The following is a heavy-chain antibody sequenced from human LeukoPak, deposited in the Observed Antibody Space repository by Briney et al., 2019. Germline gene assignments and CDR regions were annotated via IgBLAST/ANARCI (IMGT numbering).Heavy chain of an antibody. D-gene: IGHD5-24*01. V-gene: IGHV4-59*01. Sequence: SETLSRTCTVSGGSINSYYWSWIRQPPGKGLEWIGYIYYSGSTEYNPSLKSRVTTSVDTSKNQFSLKMSSVTAADTAVYYCARARDGHINNWFDPWGQGTLVTVSS. J-gene: IGHJ5*02. CDR2: IYYSGST. CDR1: GGSINSYY. CDR3: ARARDGHINNWFDP.